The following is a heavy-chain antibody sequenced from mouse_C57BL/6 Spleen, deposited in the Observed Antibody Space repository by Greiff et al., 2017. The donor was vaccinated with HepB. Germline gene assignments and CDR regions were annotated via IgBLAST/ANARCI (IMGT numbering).Heavy chain of an antibody. D-gene: IGHD1-1*02. CDR1: GYTFTDYY. CDR3: ARNGAWRRPEYFDV. V-gene: IGHV1-19*01. J-gene: IGHJ1*03. CDR2: INPYNGGT. Sequence: EVQLQQSGPVLVKPGASVKMSCKASGYTFTDYYMNWVKQSHGKSLEWIGVINPYNGGTSYNQTFKGKATLTVDKSSSTAYMELNSLTSEASEVEYCARNGAWRRPEYFDVWGKGTTVTVSS.